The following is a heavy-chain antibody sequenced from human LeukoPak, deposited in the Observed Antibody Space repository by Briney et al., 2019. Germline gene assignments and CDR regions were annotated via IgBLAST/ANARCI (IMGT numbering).Heavy chain of an antibody. D-gene: IGHD3-9*01. CDR2: ISGSGGST. CDR3: AKVQDYDILTGYYIAGGKFDY. V-gene: IGHV3-23*01. J-gene: IGHJ4*02. Sequence: TGGSLRLSCAAYGFTFSTYAMSWVRQAPGKGLEWVSTISGSGGSTYYADSVKGRFTISRDNSKNTLYLQMNSLRAEDTAIYYRAKVQDYDILTGYYIAGGKFDYWGQGTLVTVSS. CDR1: GFTFSTYA.